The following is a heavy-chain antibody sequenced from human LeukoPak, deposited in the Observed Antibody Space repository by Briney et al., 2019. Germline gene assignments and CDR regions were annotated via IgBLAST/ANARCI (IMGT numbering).Heavy chain of an antibody. CDR2: INPNSGGT. D-gene: IGHD3-22*01. CDR1: GYTFTNYA. CDR3: ARDSTGNYYDSSGYYYN. J-gene: IGHJ4*02. Sequence: GASVKVSCKASGYTFTNYAMNWVRQAPGQGLEWMGWINPNSGGTNYAQKFQGRVTMTRDTSISTAYMELSRLRSDDTAVYYCARDSTGNYYDSSGYYYNWGQGTLVTVSS. V-gene: IGHV1-2*02.